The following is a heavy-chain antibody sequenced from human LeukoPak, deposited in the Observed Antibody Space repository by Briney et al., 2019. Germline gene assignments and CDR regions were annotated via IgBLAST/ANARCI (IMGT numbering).Heavy chain of an antibody. D-gene: IGHD3-16*01. CDR2: ISSSSSYI. Sequence: GGSLRLSCAASGFTFSSYSMNWVRQAPGKGLEWVSSISSSSSYIYYADSVKGRFTISRDNAKNSLYLQMNSLRAADTAVSYCGRGKYADYDYVWGSYGLDDWGQGTLVPVSS. V-gene: IGHV3-21*01. J-gene: IGHJ4*02. CDR1: GFTFSSYS. CDR3: GRGKYADYDYVWGSYGLDD.